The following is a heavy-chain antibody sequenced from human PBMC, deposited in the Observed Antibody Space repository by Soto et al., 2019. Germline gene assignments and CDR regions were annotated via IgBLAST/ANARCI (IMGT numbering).Heavy chain of an antibody. CDR3: ARSPYYDFWSGPPCGWFDP. V-gene: IGHV4-34*01. CDR1: GGSFSGYY. J-gene: IGHJ5*02. Sequence: SETMSLTCAVYGGSFSGYYWSWIRPPPGKGLEWIGEINHSGSTNYNPSLKSRVTISVDTSKNQFSLKLSSVTAADTAVYYCARSPYYDFWSGPPCGWFDPWGQGTLVIVSS. CDR2: INHSGST. D-gene: IGHD3-3*01.